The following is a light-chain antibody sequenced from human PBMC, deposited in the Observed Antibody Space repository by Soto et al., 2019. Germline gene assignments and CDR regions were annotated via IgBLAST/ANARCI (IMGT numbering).Light chain of an antibody. Sequence: DMQMTQSPSTVSASVGDAVSIXXRASQRMSGWLAWHQQKPGKAPKLXIYDVSALKRGVPPRFSGSGSGTEFTLTISSLQPDDFATYYCQQYESFSVTFGQGTKVDIK. CDR1: QRMSGW. V-gene: IGKV1-5*01. CDR2: DVS. J-gene: IGKJ1*01. CDR3: QQYESFSVT.